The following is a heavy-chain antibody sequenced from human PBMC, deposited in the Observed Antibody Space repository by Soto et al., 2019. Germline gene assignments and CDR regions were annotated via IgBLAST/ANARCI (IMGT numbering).Heavy chain of an antibody. CDR1: GFTFSSYW. CDR3: VRVGRLGGY. Sequence: EVQLVESGGGLVQPGGPLRLSCAASGFTFSSYWMSWVRQAPGKGLEWVANIKQDGSEKYYVDTVKGRFTISRDNAKNSLYLQMNSLRAEDTAVFYCVRVGRLGGYWGQGTLVTVSS. J-gene: IGHJ4*02. V-gene: IGHV3-7*03. CDR2: IKQDGSEK. D-gene: IGHD3-16*01.